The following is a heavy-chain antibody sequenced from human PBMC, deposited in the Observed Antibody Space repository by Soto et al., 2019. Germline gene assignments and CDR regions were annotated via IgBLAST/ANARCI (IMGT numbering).Heavy chain of an antibody. CDR2: IYPGDSDT. V-gene: IGHV5-51*01. CDR1: GYSFTSYW. Sequence: PGESLKISCKGSGYSFTSYWIGWVRQMPGKGLEWMGIIYPGDSDTRYSPSFQGQVTISADKSISTAYLQWSSLKASDTAMYYCARRSGIAVAVNWFDPWGQGTLVTVSS. CDR3: ARRSGIAVAVNWFDP. J-gene: IGHJ5*02. D-gene: IGHD6-19*01.